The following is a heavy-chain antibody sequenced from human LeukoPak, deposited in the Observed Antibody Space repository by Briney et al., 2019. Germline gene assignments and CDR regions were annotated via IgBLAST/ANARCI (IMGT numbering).Heavy chain of an antibody. V-gene: IGHV1-18*04. CDR2: ISGYSGNT. CDR3: ARGNEYSSSYFMDV. CDR1: GYTFTGYY. D-gene: IGHD6-6*01. J-gene: IGHJ6*03. Sequence: ASVKVSCKASGYTFTGYYMHWVRQAPGQGLEWMGWISGYSGNTNFAQKLQGRVTMTTDTSTSTAYMEVRSLRSDDTAVYYCARGNEYSSSYFMDVWGKGTTVTVSS.